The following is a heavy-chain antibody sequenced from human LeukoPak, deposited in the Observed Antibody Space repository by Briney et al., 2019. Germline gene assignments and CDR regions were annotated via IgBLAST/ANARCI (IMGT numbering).Heavy chain of an antibody. Sequence: GGSLRLSCAASGFTFSSYAMSWVRQAPGKGLEWVSAISGSGASTYYADSVKGRFTISRDNSKNTLYLQMNSLRSEDTAVYYCARSLGKWSLDYWGQGTLVTVSS. J-gene: IGHJ4*02. CDR1: GFTFSSYA. V-gene: IGHV3-23*01. CDR2: ISGSGAST. CDR3: ARSLGKWSLDY. D-gene: IGHD2-15*01.